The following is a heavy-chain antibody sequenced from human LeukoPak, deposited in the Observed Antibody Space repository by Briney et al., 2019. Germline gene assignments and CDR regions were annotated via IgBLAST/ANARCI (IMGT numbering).Heavy chain of an antibody. D-gene: IGHD2-2*02. J-gene: IGHJ3*02. CDR1: GGSISSGGYY. Sequence: PSETLSLTCTVSGGSISSGGYYWSWIRQPPGKGLEWIGYIYHSGSTYYNPSLKSRVTISVDRSKNQFSLKLSSVTATDTAVYYCAREPLHSGGDIVVVPAAIRSIRRDAFDIWGQGTMVTVSS. CDR3: AREPLHSGGDIVVVPAAIRSIRRDAFDI. V-gene: IGHV4-30-2*01. CDR2: IYHSGST.